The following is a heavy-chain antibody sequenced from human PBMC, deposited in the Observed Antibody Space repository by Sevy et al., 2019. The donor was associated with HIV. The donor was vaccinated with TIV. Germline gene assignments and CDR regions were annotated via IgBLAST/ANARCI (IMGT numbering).Heavy chain of an antibody. CDR3: AKDIPGYSGFDH. V-gene: IGHV3-43*01. J-gene: IGHJ4*02. Sequence: GGSLRLSCAASGFTFDDYTMHWVRQVQGKGLEWVSLISWDGKKTDYADSVEGRFTVSTDNGKNSLYLQMNSRRSEDTALYFCAKDIPGYSGFDHWGQGTLVTVSS. CDR1: GFTFDDYT. CDR2: ISWDGKKT. D-gene: IGHD3-10*01.